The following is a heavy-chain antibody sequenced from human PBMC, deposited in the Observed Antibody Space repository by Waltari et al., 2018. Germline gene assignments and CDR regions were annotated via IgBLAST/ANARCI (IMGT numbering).Heavy chain of an antibody. J-gene: IGHJ4*02. V-gene: IGHV3-7*01. CDR1: GFTFSSYW. D-gene: IGHD2-21*02. CDR2: IKQDGSEK. CDR3: ASAPYCGGDCYSGYYFDF. Sequence: EVQLVESGGGLVQPGGSLRLSCAASGFTFSSYWMSWFRQAPGTGLEWVANIKQDGSEKYYVDSVKGRFTISRDNAKNSLYLQMNSLRAEDTAVYYCASAPYCGGDCYSGYYFDFWGQGTLVTVSS.